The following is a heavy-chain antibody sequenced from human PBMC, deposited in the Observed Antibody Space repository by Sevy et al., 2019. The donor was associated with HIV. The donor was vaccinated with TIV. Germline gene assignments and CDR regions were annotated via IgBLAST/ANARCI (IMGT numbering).Heavy chain of an antibody. D-gene: IGHD2-2*01. CDR2: ISSSSSYI. Sequence: GGSLRLSCAASGFTFSSYSMNWVRQAPGKGLEWVSSISSSSSYIYYADSVKGRFTISRDNAKNSLYLQMNRLRAEDTAEYYCGGNDIVVVPAAQIYYYYGMDVWGQGTTVTVSS. CDR1: GFTFSSYS. J-gene: IGHJ6*02. V-gene: IGHV3-21*01. CDR3: GGNDIVVVPAAQIYYYYGMDV.